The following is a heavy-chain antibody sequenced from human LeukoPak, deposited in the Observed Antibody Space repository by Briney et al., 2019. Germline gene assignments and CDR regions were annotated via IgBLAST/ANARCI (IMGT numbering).Heavy chain of an antibody. CDR1: GFTFSDYY. CDR2: INSRGSII. CDR3: ARDPLNRDGYNNY. D-gene: IGHD5-24*01. J-gene: IGHJ4*02. Sequence: GGSLRLSCAASGFTFSDYYMSWIRQAPGKGLEWISYINSRGSIIYYTDSVKGRFTASRDNAKNSLYLQMNSLRAEDTAVYYCARDPLNRDGYNNYWGQGTLVTVSS. V-gene: IGHV3-11*01.